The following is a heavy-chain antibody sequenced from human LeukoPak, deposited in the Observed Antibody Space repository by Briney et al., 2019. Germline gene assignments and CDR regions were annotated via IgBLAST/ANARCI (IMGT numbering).Heavy chain of an antibody. CDR1: GFTFSSYA. V-gene: IGHV3-64*01. J-gene: IGHJ3*02. CDR3: AREGFGELAGTFDI. D-gene: IGHD3-10*01. CDR2: ISSNGGST. Sequence: GSLRPSCAASGFTFSSYAMHWVRQAPGKGLEYVSAISSNGGSTYYANSVKGRFTISRDNSKNTLYLQMGSLRAEDMAVYYCAREGFGELAGTFDIWGQGTMVTVSS.